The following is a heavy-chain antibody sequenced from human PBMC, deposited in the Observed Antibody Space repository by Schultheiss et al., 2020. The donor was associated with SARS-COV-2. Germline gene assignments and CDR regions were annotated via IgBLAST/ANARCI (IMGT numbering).Heavy chain of an antibody. CDR2: INHSGST. D-gene: IGHD6-19*01. V-gene: IGHV4-34*01. CDR1: GGSFSGYY. Sequence: GSLRLSCAVYGGSFSGYYWSWIRQPPGKGLEWIGEINHSGSTNYNPSLKSRVTISVDTSKNQFSLKLSSVTAADTAVYYCARDTSEYSSGSYYYYGMDVWGQGTTVTVSS. CDR3: ARDTSEYSSGSYYYYGMDV. J-gene: IGHJ6*02.